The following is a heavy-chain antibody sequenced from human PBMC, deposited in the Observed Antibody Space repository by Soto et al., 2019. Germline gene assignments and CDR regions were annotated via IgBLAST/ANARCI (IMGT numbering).Heavy chain of an antibody. CDR1: GDSVDVGGYF. CDR3: ARGKGGLHYYFDS. D-gene: IGHD3-10*01. CDR2: IYNSGST. Sequence: QVQLQEAGPGLVKPADTLSLSCTVSGDSVDVGGYFWSWIRQSPGGVLEWIGFIYNSGSTNSNPSPRSRITMSMDTSKNAFSLSLNSVTAADSAVYYCARGKGGLHYYFDSWGQGTPVTVSS. V-gene: IGHV4-61*08. J-gene: IGHJ4*02.